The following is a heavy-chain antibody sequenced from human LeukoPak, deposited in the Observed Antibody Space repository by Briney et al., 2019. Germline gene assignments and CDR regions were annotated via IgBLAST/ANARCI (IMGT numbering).Heavy chain of an antibody. Sequence: GGSLRLSCAASGFNYSSYTMNWVRQAPGMGLEWLSYISASRDITYYADSVKGRFTISRDNAKNSLYLQMNSLRAEDTAVYYCARYAEMASLLAFDFWGQGILVTVSS. CDR3: ARYAEMASLLAFDF. V-gene: IGHV3-48*01. D-gene: IGHD5-24*01. CDR1: GFNYSSYT. J-gene: IGHJ4*02. CDR2: ISASRDIT.